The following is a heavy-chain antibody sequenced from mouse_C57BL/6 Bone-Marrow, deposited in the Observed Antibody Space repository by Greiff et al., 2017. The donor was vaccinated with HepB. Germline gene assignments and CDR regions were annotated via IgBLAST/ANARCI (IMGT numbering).Heavy chain of an antibody. J-gene: IGHJ1*03. V-gene: IGHV1-9*01. CDR1: GYTFTGYW. Sequence: QVQLTESGAELMKPGASVKLSCTATGYTFTGYWIEWVKQRPGHGLAWIGEILPGSGSTNYNEQCKGKATFTEDTSSTTAYMQLSSLTTEDSAIYYCARRRCWYVDVWGTGTTGTVPP. CDR2: ILPGSGST. CDR3: ARRRCWYVDV.